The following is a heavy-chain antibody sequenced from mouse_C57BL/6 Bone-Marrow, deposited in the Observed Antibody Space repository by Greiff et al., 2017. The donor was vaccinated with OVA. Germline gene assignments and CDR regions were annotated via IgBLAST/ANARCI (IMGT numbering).Heavy chain of an antibody. CDR3: ASPDYYAMDY. V-gene: IGHV1-82*01. Sequence: VQLQQSGPELVKPGASVKISCKASGYAFSSSWMNWVKQRPGKGLEWIGRIYPGGGDTNYNGKFKGKATLTADKSSSTAYMQLSSLTSEDSAVYFCASPDYYAMDYWGQGTSVTVSS. J-gene: IGHJ4*01. CDR2: IYPGGGDT. CDR1: GYAFSSSW.